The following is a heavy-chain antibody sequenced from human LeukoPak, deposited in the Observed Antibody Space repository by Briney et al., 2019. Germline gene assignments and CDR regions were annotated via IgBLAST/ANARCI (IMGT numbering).Heavy chain of an antibody. CDR1: GGSISSGSYY. D-gene: IGHD1-26*01. Sequence: PSQTLSLTCTVSGGSISSGSYYWSWIRQPPGKGLEWIGYIYYSGSTNYNPSLKSRVTISVDTSKNQFSLKLSSVTAADTAVYYCARFRSGSYYYFDYWGQGTLVTVSS. J-gene: IGHJ4*02. CDR2: IYYSGST. V-gene: IGHV4-61*01. CDR3: ARFRSGSYYYFDY.